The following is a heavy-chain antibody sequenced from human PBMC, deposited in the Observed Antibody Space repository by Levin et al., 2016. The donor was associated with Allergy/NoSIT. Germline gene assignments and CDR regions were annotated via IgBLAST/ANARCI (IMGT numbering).Heavy chain of an antibody. CDR3: ARRYCGTSSCYGSDI. CDR1: GGSINNHY. CDR2: IYYSGST. J-gene: IGHJ3*02. V-gene: IGHV4-59*08. Sequence: SETLSLTCTVSGGSINNHYWSWIRQPPGKGLEWLGYIYYSGSTRYNPSLKSRVTISVDTSKNQFSLHLSSVTAADTAVYYCARRYCGTSSCYGSDIWGQGTMVTVSS. D-gene: IGHD2-2*01.